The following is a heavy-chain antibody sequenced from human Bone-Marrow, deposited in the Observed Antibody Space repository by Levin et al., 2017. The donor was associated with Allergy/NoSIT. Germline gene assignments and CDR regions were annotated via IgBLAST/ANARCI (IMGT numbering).Heavy chain of an antibody. Sequence: PSETLSLTCTVSGGSISSSSYYWGWIRQPPGKGLEWIGSIYYSGSTYYNPSLKSRVTISVDTSKNQFSLKLSSVTAADTAVYYCARPYSGYASTDVWGQGTTVTVSS. J-gene: IGHJ6*02. D-gene: IGHD5-12*01. CDR2: IYYSGST. CDR1: GGSISSSSYY. V-gene: IGHV4-39*01. CDR3: ARPYSGYASTDV.